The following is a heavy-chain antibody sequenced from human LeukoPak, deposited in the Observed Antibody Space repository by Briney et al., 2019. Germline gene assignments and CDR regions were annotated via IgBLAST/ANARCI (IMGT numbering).Heavy chain of an antibody. J-gene: IGHJ4*02. CDR2: INHSGST. CDR3: ARGPSRFDY. V-gene: IGHV4-34*01. D-gene: IGHD5/OR15-5a*01. CDR1: GGSFSGYC. Sequence: SETLSLTCAVYGGSFSGYCWSWIRQPPGKGLEWIGEINHSGSTNYNPSLKSRVTISVDTSKNQFSLKLSSVTAADTAVYYCARGPSRFDYWGQGTLVTVSS.